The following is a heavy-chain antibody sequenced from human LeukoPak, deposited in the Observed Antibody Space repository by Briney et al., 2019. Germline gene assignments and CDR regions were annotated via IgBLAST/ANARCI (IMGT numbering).Heavy chain of an antibody. D-gene: IGHD2-15*01. J-gene: IGHJ4*02. CDR2: ISGSGGST. Sequence: GGSLRLSCAASGFTFSSYAMSWVRQAPGKGLEWVSAISGSGGSTFYADSVKGRFTISRDNSKNTLYLQMSSLRAEDAAVYYCAIARGRVVATSLDYWGQGTLVTVSS. CDR1: GFTFSSYA. CDR3: AIARGRVVATSLDY. V-gene: IGHV3-23*01.